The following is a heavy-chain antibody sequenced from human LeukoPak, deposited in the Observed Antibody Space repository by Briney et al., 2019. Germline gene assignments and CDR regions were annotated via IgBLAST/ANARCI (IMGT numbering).Heavy chain of an antibody. V-gene: IGHV4-34*01. J-gene: IGHJ4*02. Sequence: SETLSLTCAVYGGSFSGYYWSWIRQPPGKGLEWIGEINHSGSTNYNPSLKSRVTISVDTSKNQFSLKLSSVTAADTAVYYCAREAYYYGSGSKGFDYWGQGTLVTVSS. CDR3: AREAYYYGSGSKGFDY. CDR1: GGSFSGYY. D-gene: IGHD3-10*01. CDR2: INHSGST.